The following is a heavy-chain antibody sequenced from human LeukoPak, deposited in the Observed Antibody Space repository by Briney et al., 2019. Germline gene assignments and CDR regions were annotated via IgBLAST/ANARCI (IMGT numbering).Heavy chain of an antibody. V-gene: IGHV3-23*01. CDR2: ISGSGGST. CDR1: GFTFSSYA. Sequence: GSLRLSCAASGFTFSSYAMSWVRQAPGKGLEWVSAISGSGGSTYYADSVKGRFTISRDNSKNTLYLQMNSLRAEDTAVYYCARDGDGSGSPGGYWGQGTLVTVSS. D-gene: IGHD1-26*01. J-gene: IGHJ4*02. CDR3: ARDGDGSGSPGGY.